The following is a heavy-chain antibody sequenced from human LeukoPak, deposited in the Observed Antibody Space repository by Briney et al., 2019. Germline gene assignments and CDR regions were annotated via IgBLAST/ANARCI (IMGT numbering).Heavy chain of an antibody. CDR3: ANLGYPLDS. CDR1: GCDFSAYE. V-gene: IGHV3-48*03. D-gene: IGHD3-16*02. CDR2: FAGSDTTA. J-gene: IGHJ4*02. Sequence: GETLSLTCTASGCDFSAYEMNWVRQAPGKGLEWVSYFAGSDTTAYYAGSVKGRFTIARDNAKNSLYLQMNSLRAEHTALYYWANLGYPLDSWGQGTLVSVSS.